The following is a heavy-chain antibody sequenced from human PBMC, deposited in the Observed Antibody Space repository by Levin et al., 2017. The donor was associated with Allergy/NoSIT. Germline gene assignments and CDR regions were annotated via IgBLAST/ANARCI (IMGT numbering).Heavy chain of an antibody. Sequence: PVASVKVSCKVSGHPLRQLSMHWVRQAPGKGLEWMGGFDPEDDETVYAQKFRGRVTMTEDTSTDTAYMELSSLRSEDTAVYYCAREGGGFDFWGQGTLVTVSS. CDR3: AREGGGFDF. J-gene: IGHJ4*02. V-gene: IGHV1-24*01. CDR2: FDPEDDET. D-gene: IGHD2-15*01. CDR1: GHPLRQLS.